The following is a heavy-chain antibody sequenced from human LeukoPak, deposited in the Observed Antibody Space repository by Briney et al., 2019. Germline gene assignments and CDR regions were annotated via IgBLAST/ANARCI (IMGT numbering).Heavy chain of an antibody. J-gene: IGHJ4*02. CDR3: ANSYGSSWHYFDS. Sequence: GGSLRLSCVASGFSFSNYAMTWVRQAPGKGLEWVSGISGSGGSTYSADSVKGRFTISRDNSKNTLYLQMNSLRAEDTAVYYCANSYGSSWHYFDSWGQGTLVTVSS. D-gene: IGHD6-13*01. V-gene: IGHV3-23*01. CDR2: ISGSGGST. CDR1: GFSFSNYA.